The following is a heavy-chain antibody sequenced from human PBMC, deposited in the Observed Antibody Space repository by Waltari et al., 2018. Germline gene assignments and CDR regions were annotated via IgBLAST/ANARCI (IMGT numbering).Heavy chain of an antibody. J-gene: IGHJ4*02. CDR2: INTAAGTT. Sequence: QVRLGQSGAEVKKPGPSRQVSCEASGYTFSNYCVHWVRQAPGQGLEWMGMINTAAGTTNYAPKFRGRVTMTRDTSTSTVYLDLSSLRSEDTAVYFCAREPPGATKGFDYWGQGTLVIVSS. V-gene: IGHV1-46*01. D-gene: IGHD1-26*01. CDR3: AREPPGATKGFDY. CDR1: GYTFSNYC.